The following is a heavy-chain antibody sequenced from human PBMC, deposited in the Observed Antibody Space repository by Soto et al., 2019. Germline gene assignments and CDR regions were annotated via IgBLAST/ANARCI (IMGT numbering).Heavy chain of an antibody. Sequence: SETLSLTSTVSGGSISSGGFYWSWIRQHPGKGLEWIGYIYYSGNTYYNPSLKSRVTMSVDTSKNQFSLKLRSVTAADTAVYYCARVVQQLVPYFFDYWGQGTLVTVSS. CDR3: ARVVQQLVPYFFDY. V-gene: IGHV4-31*03. CDR2: IYYSGNT. CDR1: GGSISSGGFY. D-gene: IGHD6-13*01. J-gene: IGHJ4*02.